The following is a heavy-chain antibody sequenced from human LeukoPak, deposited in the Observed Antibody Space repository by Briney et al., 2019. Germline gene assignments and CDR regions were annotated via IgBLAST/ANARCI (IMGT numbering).Heavy chain of an antibody. J-gene: IGHJ4*02. D-gene: IGHD1-26*01. CDR3: AKDRGSGSYYAAFDY. V-gene: IGHV3-30*18. CDR2: ISYDGSNK. CDR1: GFTFSSYG. Sequence: HSGGSLRLSCAASGFTFSSYGMHWVRHAPGKGLEWVAVISYDGSNKYYADSVKGRFTISRDNSKNTLYLQMNSLRAEDTAVYYCAKDRGSGSYYAAFDYWGQGTLVTVSS.